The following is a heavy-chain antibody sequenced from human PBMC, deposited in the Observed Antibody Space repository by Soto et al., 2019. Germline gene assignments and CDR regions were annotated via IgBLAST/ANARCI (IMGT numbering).Heavy chain of an antibody. CDR1: GFTFSSYG. V-gene: IGHV3-30*18. Sequence: QVQLVESGGGVVQPGRSPRLSCAASGFTFSSYGMHWVRQAPGKGLEWVAVISYDGSNKYYADSVKGRFTISRDNSKNTLYLQMNSLRAEDTAVYYCAKEHLNLIVVVITTVGDYYGMDVWGQGTTVTVSS. CDR2: ISYDGSNK. J-gene: IGHJ6*02. CDR3: AKEHLNLIVVVITTVGDYYGMDV. D-gene: IGHD3-22*01.